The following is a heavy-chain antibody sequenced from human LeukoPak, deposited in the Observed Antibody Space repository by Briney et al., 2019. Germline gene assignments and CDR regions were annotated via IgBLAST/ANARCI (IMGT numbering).Heavy chain of an antibody. CDR1: GYTLTELC. J-gene: IGHJ3*02. CDR2: FDPEDGET. Sequence: ASVKVSFNVSGYTLTELCMHWVRQAPGPGLEWMGGFDPEDGETIYEQKFHRRVTMTEDTSTDTAYMELSSLRSEDTAVYYCATDRYPSAFDTWGQGTMVTVSS. CDR3: ATDRYPSAFDT. D-gene: IGHD2-2*02. V-gene: IGHV1-24*01.